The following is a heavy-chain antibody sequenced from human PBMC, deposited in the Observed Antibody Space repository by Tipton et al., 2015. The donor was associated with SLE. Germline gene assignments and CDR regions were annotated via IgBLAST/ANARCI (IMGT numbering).Heavy chain of an antibody. V-gene: IGHV3-21*01. Sequence: SLRLSCAGAGFTFRSYNMHWVRQAPGKGLEWVSSISSSDSPTYNAASVKGRFTIARDNAKNSVYLQMNGLRAEDTAFYYCATVTGDNYFYYMDVWGKGTTVTVSS. CDR3: ATVTGDNYFYYMDV. D-gene: IGHD2-21*01. CDR2: ISSSDSPT. J-gene: IGHJ6*03. CDR1: GFTFRSYN.